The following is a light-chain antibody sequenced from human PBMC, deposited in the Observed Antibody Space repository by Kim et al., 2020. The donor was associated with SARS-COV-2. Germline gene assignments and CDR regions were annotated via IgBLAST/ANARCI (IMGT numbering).Light chain of an antibody. CDR1: SSDIGSYNR. V-gene: IGLV2-18*02. Sequence: QSVLTQPPSVSGSPGQSVTISCTGTSSDIGSYNRVSWYQQSPGTPPKVIIYEVSNRPSGVPDRFSGSKSGNTASLTISGLQTEDEADYYCCSDTSMPTYVFGTGTKVTVL. CDR2: EVS. J-gene: IGLJ1*01. CDR3: CSDTSMPTYV.